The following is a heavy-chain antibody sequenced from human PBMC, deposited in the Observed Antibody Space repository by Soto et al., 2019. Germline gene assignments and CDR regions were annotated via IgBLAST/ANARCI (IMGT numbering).Heavy chain of an antibody. CDR2: INPNNGNT. Sequence: QVQLVQSGAEVKKPGASVKVSCKASGYTFTDNGVSWMRQAPGQGLEWMGWINPNNGNTKYAQNYQGRVTMTTDISTSTAYVELRSLRSDDTAMHYCARSSISGIFYYYYWGQGTLVTVSS. CDR3: ARSSISGIFYYYY. D-gene: IGHD3-10*01. V-gene: IGHV1-18*01. CDR1: GYTFTDNG. J-gene: IGHJ4*02.